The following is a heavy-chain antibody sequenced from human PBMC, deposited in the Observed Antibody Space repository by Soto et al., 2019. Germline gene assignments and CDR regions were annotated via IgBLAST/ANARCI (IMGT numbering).Heavy chain of an antibody. V-gene: IGHV1-8*01. D-gene: IGHD6-25*01. CDR3: ARGYSGGWFFLDKATTGIYTISLLDS. CDR2: MNPNSGNT. J-gene: IGHJ5*01. Sequence: CLRQPLGQGLEWMEWMNPNSGNTGYGQKFQGRVTMTRNTSRSTAYMELSSLRSEDAALYYCARGYSGGWFFLDKATTGIYTISLLDS.